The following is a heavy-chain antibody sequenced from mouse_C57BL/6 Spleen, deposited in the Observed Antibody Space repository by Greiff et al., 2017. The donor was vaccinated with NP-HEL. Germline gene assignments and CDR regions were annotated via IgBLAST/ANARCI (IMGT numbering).Heavy chain of an antibody. CDR2: ISDGGSYT. D-gene: IGHD2-4*01. Sequence: EVKVVESGGGLVKPGGSLKLSCAASGFTFSSYAMSWVRQTPEKRLEWVATISDGGSYTYYPDNVKGRFTISRDNAKNNLYLQMSHLKSEDTAMYYCARYYDNDVGSWFAYWGQGTLVTVSA. J-gene: IGHJ3*01. CDR1: GFTFSSYA. V-gene: IGHV5-4*03. CDR3: ARYYDNDVGSWFAY.